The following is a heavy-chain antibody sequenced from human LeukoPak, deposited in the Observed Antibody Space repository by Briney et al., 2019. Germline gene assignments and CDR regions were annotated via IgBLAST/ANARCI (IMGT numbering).Heavy chain of an antibody. V-gene: IGHV3-7*01. CDR2: IKQDGSET. D-gene: IGHD1-26*01. Sequence: GGSLRLSCAASGFTLSNYWLSWVRQAPGKGLEWVANIKQDGSETYYVDSVRGRFTFSRDNAENSVYLQMNSLRAEDTAVYYCVRQMVGASFDYWGQGTLVTVSS. CDR1: GFTLSNYW. CDR3: VRQMVGASFDY. J-gene: IGHJ4*02.